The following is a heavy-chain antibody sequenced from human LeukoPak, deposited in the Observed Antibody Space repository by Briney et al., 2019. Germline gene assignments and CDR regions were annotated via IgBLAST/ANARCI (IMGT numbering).Heavy chain of an antibody. Sequence: ASVEVSCKASGYTFTSYGISWVRQAPGQGLEWMGWISSYNGNTDYAQKFQGRVTMTADTSTSTAYMELRSLRSDDTAVYYCARDGFPGVTIFGVDTREDRGSEWGQGTLVTVSS. D-gene: IGHD3-3*01. CDR1: GYTFTSYG. J-gene: IGHJ4*02. CDR3: ARDGFPGVTIFGVDTREDRGSE. CDR2: ISSYNGNT. V-gene: IGHV1-18*01.